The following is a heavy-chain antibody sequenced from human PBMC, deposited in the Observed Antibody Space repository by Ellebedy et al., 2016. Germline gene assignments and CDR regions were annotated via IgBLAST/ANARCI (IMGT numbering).Heavy chain of an antibody. V-gene: IGHV4-39*07. CDR3: ARFGESDFDY. CDR1: GGSISSSSYY. Sequence: SETLSLXXTVSGGSISSSSYYWGWIRQPPGKGLEWIGSIYYSGSTYYNPSLKSRVTISVDTSKNQFSLKLSSVTAADTAVYYCARFGESDFDYWGQGTLVTVSS. J-gene: IGHJ4*02. CDR2: IYYSGST. D-gene: IGHD3-10*01.